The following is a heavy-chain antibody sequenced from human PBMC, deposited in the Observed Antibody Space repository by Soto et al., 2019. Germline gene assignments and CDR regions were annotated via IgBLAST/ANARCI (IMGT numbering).Heavy chain of an antibody. Sequence: QVQLMQSGAEVKKPGSSVKVSCKTSGGTFRTSAISWVRQAPGHGLEWMGGIMPVFPTPDYAQKFQGRVTITADESTSTAYMELSSLGSEDTAVYYCARDKDRQQLGGNYYYIMDVWGQGTTVTVSS. V-gene: IGHV1-69*12. D-gene: IGHD3-3*02. CDR2: IMPVFPTP. CDR3: ARDKDRQQLGGNYYYIMDV. J-gene: IGHJ6*02. CDR1: GGTFRTSA.